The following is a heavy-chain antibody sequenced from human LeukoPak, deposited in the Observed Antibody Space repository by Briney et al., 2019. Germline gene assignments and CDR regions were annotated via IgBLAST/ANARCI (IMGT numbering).Heavy chain of an antibody. V-gene: IGHV4-34*01. J-gene: IGHJ4*02. CDR2: INHSGST. CDR3: ARVPYSSGWYPFDY. D-gene: IGHD6-19*01. CDR1: GGSFSGYY. Sequence: SETLSLTCAVYGGSFSGYYWSWIRQPPGKGLEWTGEINHSGSTNYNPSLKSRVTISVDTSKNQFSLKLSSVTAADTAVYYCARVPYSSGWYPFDYWGQGTLVTVSS.